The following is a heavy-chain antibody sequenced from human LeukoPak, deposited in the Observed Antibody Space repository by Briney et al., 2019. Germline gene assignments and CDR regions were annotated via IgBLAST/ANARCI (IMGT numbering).Heavy chain of an antibody. D-gene: IGHD6-13*01. CDR2: IRIDGSNK. J-gene: IGHJ4*02. Sequence: GGSLRLSCAASRFTFSNYGMHWVRQAPGKGLEWVAFIRIDGSNKNYADSVKGRFTISRDNSKNTPYLQMNSLRAEDTAVYYCAKKGSSSWYHFDYWGQGTLVTVSS. CDR1: RFTFSNYG. V-gene: IGHV3-30*02. CDR3: AKKGSSSWYHFDY.